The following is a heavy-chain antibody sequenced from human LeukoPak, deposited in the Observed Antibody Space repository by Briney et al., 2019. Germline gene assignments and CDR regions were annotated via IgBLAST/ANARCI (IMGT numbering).Heavy chain of an antibody. Sequence: PSETLSLTCTVSGGSISSGGYYWSWIRQHPGKGLEWIGYIYYSGSTYYNPSLKSRVTISVDTSKNQFSLKLSSVTAADTVVYYCARGTGWFGELPTTHPKLKFDYWGQGTLVTVSS. CDR1: GGSISSGGYY. CDR2: IYYSGST. CDR3: ARGTGWFGELPTTHPKLKFDY. J-gene: IGHJ4*02. V-gene: IGHV4-31*03. D-gene: IGHD3-10*01.